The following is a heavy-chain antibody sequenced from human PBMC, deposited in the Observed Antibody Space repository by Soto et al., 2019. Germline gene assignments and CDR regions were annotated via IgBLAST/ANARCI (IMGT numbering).Heavy chain of an antibody. CDR3: ARGNRAYLRPRYYFDY. CDR1: GGSIISGGYY. D-gene: IGHD2-2*01. J-gene: IGHJ4*02. Sequence: SETLSLTCTVSGGSIISGGYYWSWIRQHPGKGLEWIGYIYYSGSTYYNPSLKSRVTISVDTSKNQFSLKLSSVTAADTAVYYCARGNRAYLRPRYYFDYWGQGTLVTVSS. CDR2: IYYSGST. V-gene: IGHV4-31*03.